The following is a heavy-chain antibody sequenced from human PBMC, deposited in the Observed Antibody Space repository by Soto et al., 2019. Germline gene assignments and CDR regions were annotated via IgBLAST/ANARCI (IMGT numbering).Heavy chain of an antibody. J-gene: IGHJ6*02. CDR3: ARASYRGSEQENYDIWSGRIKYGMDV. CDR2: MNHNSGNT. Sequence: ASVQDSLKASGYTFPRCVINWVRPATGREGKWMGWMNHNSGNTGYAQKFQGRVTMTRNSSISTAYMELSGLRSEDTAVYYCARASYRGSEQENYDIWSGRIKYGMDVWGQGTTVTVSS. D-gene: IGHD3-3*01. CDR1: GYTFPRCV. V-gene: IGHV1-8*01.